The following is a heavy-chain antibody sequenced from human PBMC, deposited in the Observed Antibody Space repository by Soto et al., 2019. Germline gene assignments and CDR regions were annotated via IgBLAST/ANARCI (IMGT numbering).Heavy chain of an antibody. Sequence: PSETLSLTCTVSGGSISSNIYYWGWIRQPPGKGLEWIGNIHYSGSTYYDSSLKSRVTISVDTSKNQFSLKLSSVTAADTAVYYCARSSIKPQVFMYPFDSWSQGTLVTVSS. D-gene: IGHD3-3*01. CDR2: IHYSGST. J-gene: IGHJ4*02. V-gene: IGHV4-39*01. CDR3: ARSSIKPQVFMYPFDS. CDR1: GGSISSNIYY.